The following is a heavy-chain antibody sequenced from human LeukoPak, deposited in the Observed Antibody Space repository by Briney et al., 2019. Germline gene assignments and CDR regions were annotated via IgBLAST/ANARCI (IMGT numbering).Heavy chain of an antibody. CDR3: ARSSTMTVVASDMDV. CDR1: GGSISSSSYY. Sequence: SETLSLTCTVSGGSISSSSYYWGWIRQPPGKGLEWIGSIYYSGSTYYNPSLKSRVTISVDTSKNQFSLKLSSVTAADTAVYYCARSSTMTVVASDMDVWGKGTTVTVSS. V-gene: IGHV4-39*07. D-gene: IGHD3-22*01. J-gene: IGHJ6*03. CDR2: IYYSGST.